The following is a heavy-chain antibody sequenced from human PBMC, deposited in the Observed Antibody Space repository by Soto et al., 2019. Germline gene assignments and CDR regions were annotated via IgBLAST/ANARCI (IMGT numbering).Heavy chain of an antibody. V-gene: IGHV1-2*02. CDR2: VNPNSGGT. D-gene: IGHD1-26*01. CDR1: GYTFSGYY. CDR3: ARIIVGATGVFDL. J-gene: IGHJ2*01. Sequence: GSSVKVSCKASGYTFSGYYMHWVRQAPGQGLEWMGWVNPNSGGTKYAQRFQGRVTMTRDTSISTAYMELSRLRSDDTAMYYCARIIVGATGVFDLWG.